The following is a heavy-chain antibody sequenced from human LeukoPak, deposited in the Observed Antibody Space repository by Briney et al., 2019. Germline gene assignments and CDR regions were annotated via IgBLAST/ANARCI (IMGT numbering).Heavy chain of an antibody. Sequence: GGSLRLSCAASGFTFSNAWMSWVRQAPGKGLEWVSAITGSSGSTYYADSVKGRFTISRDNSKNTLYLQMNSLRAEDTAVYYCAKWGDYDVLTGYYVSDYWGQGTLVTVSS. J-gene: IGHJ4*02. CDR1: GFTFSNAW. V-gene: IGHV3-23*01. D-gene: IGHD3-9*01. CDR2: ITGSSGST. CDR3: AKWGDYDVLTGYYVSDY.